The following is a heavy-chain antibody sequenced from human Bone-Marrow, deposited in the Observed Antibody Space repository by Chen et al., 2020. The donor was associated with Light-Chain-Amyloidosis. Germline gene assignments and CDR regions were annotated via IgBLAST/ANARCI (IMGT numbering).Heavy chain of an antibody. CDR2: ISYDGSNK. Sequence: GFTFSSYAMHWFRQAPGKGLEWVAVISYDGSNKYYADSVKGRFTISRDNSKNTLYLQMNSLRAEDTAVYYCARGGYYYDSSGYQPPGFSWGYYYYYGMDVWGQGTTVTVSS. CDR1: GFTFSSYA. V-gene: IGHV3-30-3*01. CDR3: ARGGYYYDSSGYQPPGFSWGYYYYYGMDV. J-gene: IGHJ6*02. D-gene: IGHD3-22*01.